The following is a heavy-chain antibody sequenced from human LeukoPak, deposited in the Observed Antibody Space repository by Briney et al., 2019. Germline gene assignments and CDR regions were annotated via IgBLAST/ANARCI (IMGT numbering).Heavy chain of an antibody. CDR1: GFTFSSCA. D-gene: IGHD6-13*01. CDR2: ISSSSSYI. J-gene: IGHJ4*02. Sequence: PGGSLRLSCAASGFTFSSCAMSRVRQAPGKGLEWASSISSSSSYIYYADSVKGRFTISRDNAKNSLYLQMNSLRAEDTAVYYCARRAAAECFDYWGQGTLVTVSS. V-gene: IGHV3-21*01. CDR3: ARRAAAECFDY.